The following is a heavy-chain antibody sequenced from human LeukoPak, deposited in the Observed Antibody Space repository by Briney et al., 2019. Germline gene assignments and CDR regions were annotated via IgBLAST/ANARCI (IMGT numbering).Heavy chain of an antibody. V-gene: IGHV1-8*01. Sequence: ASVKVSCKASGYTFTSYDINWVRQATGQGLEWMGWMNPNSGNTGYAQKFQGRVTMTRNTSISTAYMELSSLRSEDTAVYYCARERRDSSGYYYWGQGTLVTVSS. CDR2: MNPNSGNT. CDR1: GYTFTSYD. J-gene: IGHJ4*02. D-gene: IGHD3-22*01. CDR3: ARERRDSSGYYY.